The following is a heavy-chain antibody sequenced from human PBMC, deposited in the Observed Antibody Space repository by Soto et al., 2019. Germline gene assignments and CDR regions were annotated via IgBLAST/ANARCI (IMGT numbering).Heavy chain of an antibody. V-gene: IGHV4-30-4*01. CDR2: IYYSGST. CDR3: ARVGGFGATTIDY. CDR1: GGSISSGDYY. D-gene: IGHD3-10*01. J-gene: IGHJ4*02. Sequence: TSETLFLTCTVSGGSISSGDYYWSWIRQPPGKGLEWIGYIYYSGSTYYNPSLKSRVTISVDTSKNQFSLKLSSVTAADTAVYYCARVGGFGATTIDYWGQGTLVTVSS.